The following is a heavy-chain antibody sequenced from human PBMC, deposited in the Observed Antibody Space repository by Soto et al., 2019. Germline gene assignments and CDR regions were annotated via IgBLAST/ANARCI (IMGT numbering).Heavy chain of an antibody. CDR2: ISWNSGSI. D-gene: IGHD1-26*01. V-gene: IGHV3-9*01. Sequence: GGSLRLSCAASGFTFDDYAMHWVRQAPGKGLEWVSGISWNSGSIGYADSVKGRFTISRDNAKNSLYLQMNSLRAEDTALYYCAKAAGGGPYSGSFRSWGQGTLVTVSS. CDR3: AKAAGGGPYSGSFRS. J-gene: IGHJ4*02. CDR1: GFTFDDYA.